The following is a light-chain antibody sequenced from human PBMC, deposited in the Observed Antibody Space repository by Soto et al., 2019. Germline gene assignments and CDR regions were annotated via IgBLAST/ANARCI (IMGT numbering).Light chain of an antibody. CDR2: EDS. CDR3: CSYAGSSTLV. CDR1: SSDVGSYNL. V-gene: IGLV2-23*01. Sequence: QSALTQPASVSGSPGQSITISCTGTSSDVGSYNLVSWYQQHPGKAPKLMIYEDSKRPSRVSNRFSGSKSGNTASLTISGLQAEDEADYYCCSYAGSSTLVFGGGTKLTVL. J-gene: IGLJ2*01.